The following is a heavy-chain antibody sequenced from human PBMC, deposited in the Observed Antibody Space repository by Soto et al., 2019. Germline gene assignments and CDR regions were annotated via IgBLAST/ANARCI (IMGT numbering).Heavy chain of an antibody. V-gene: IGHV1-8*01. CDR3: ARDVDPLPQGAFDI. D-gene: IGHD3-16*01. CDR1: GYTFTSYD. CDR2: MNPNSGNT. J-gene: IGHJ3*02. Sequence: QVQLVQSGAEVKKPGASVKVSCKASGYTFTSYDINWVRQATGQGLEWMGWMNPNSGNTGYAQKFQGRVTMTRNTSISTAYMELSSPRSEDTAVYYCARDVDPLPQGAFDIWGQGTMVTVSS.